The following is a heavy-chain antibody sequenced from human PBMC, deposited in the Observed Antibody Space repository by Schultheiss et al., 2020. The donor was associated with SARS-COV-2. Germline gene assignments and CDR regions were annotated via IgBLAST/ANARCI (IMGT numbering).Heavy chain of an antibody. CDR2: ISGSGGST. CDR3: AKDETPRRPGFRWFDP. D-gene: IGHD1-14*01. V-gene: IGHV3-23*01. Sequence: GGSLRLSCAASGFTVSSNYMSWVRQAPGKGLEWVSAISGSGGSTYYAASVKGRFTISRDNSKNTLYLQMNSLRAEDTAVYYCAKDETPRRPGFRWFDPWGQGTLVTVSS. CDR1: GFTVSSNY. J-gene: IGHJ5*02.